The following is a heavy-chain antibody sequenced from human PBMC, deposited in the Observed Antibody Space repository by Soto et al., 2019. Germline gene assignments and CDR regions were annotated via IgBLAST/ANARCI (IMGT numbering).Heavy chain of an antibody. D-gene: IGHD1-1*01. J-gene: IGHJ4*02. CDR1: GFTFSSYA. CDR3: ARSRGKDYYFDY. CDR2: MSYDGSEK. V-gene: IGHV3-30*03. Sequence: QVRLVESGGGVVQPGRSLRLSCEASGFTFSSYAMHWVRQAPGKGLEWVAVMSYDGSEKYFADSVKGRVIISRDNSKNTFYLEMNSLRVEDTALYYCARSRGKDYYFDYWGQGTQVTVSS.